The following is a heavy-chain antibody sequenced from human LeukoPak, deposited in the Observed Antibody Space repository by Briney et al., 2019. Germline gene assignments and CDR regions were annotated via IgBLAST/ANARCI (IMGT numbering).Heavy chain of an antibody. J-gene: IGHJ3*02. CDR3: ARWASLDGSGSYYTGAFDI. D-gene: IGHD3-10*01. CDR2: IYYSGST. V-gene: IGHV4-59*01. Sequence: PSETLSLTCTVSGGSFSSYYWSWIRQPPGKGLEWIGYIYYSGSTNYNPSLKSRVTISVHTSKNQFSLKLSSVTAADTAVYYCARWASLDGSGSYYTGAFDIWGQGTMVTVSS. CDR1: GGSFSSYY.